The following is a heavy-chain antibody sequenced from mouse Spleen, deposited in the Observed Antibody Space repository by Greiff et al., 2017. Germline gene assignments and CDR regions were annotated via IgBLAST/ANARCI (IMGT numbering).Heavy chain of an antibody. CDR3: ARKGLTGTGAMDY. Sequence: QVQLQQSGPELVKPGASVKISCKASGYAFSSSWMNWVKQRPGKGLEWIGRIYPGDGDTNYNGKFKGKATLTADKSSSTAYMQLSSLTSEDSAVYFCARKGLTGTGAMDYWGQGTSVTVSS. D-gene: IGHD4-1*01. J-gene: IGHJ4*01. CDR1: GYAFSSSW. CDR2: IYPGDGDT. V-gene: IGHV1-82*01.